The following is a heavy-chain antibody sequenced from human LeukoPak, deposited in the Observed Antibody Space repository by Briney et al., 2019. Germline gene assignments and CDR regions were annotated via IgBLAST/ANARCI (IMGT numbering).Heavy chain of an antibody. V-gene: IGHV1-18*01. D-gene: IGHD6-13*01. J-gene: IGHJ5*02. CDR1: GYTFTSYG. CDR2: ISAYNGNT. Sequence: ASVKVSCKASGYTFTSYGISWVRQAPGQGLEWMGWISAYNGNTNYAQKLQGRVTMTTDTSTSTAYMELRSLRSDDTAVYYCARDPRSSSWGIINRFDPWGQGTLVTVSS. CDR3: ARDPRSSSWGIINRFDP.